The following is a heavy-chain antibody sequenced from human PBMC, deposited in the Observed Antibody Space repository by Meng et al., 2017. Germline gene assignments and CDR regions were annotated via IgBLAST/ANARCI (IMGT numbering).Heavy chain of an antibody. Sequence: LVDFGRGVVRPGRSLILSCAASGFTFSRYAMHWVRQAPGKGLEWAAVISYDGSNKYYADSVKGRFTISRDNSKNTLYLQMNSLRAEDTAVYYCARGSRDGYNYCFDYWGQGTLVTVSS. J-gene: IGHJ4*02. CDR1: GFTFSRYA. CDR3: ARGSRDGYNYCFDY. V-gene: IGHV3-30*01. D-gene: IGHD5-24*01. CDR2: ISYDGSNK.